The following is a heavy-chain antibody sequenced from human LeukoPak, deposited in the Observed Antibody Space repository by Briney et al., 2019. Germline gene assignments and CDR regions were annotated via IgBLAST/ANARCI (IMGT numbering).Heavy chain of an antibody. J-gene: IGHJ1*01. CDR1: GGSFSGYF. CDR2: INHSGST. V-gene: IGHV4-34*01. D-gene: IGHD2-15*01. CDR3: ARRLLGYCSGGSCYSGYFQH. Sequence: SETLSLTCAVYGGSFSGYFWSWIRQPPGKGLEWIGEINHSGSTNHNPSLKSRVTILVDTSKNQFSLKLSSVTAADTAVYYCARRLLGYCSGGSCYSGYFQHWGQGTLVTVSS.